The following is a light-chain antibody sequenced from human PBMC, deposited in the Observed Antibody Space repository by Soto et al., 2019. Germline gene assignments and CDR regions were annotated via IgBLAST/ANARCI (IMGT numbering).Light chain of an antibody. CDR3: QQYGSSPFT. Sequence: EIVLTQSPGTLSLSQGERTTLSGKASQSVSSNYLAWYQKKPGQAPRLLIYGASSRATGIPDRFSGSGSGTDFTLTISRLEPEDVAVYCCQQYGSSPFTFGPGTKVDIK. J-gene: IGKJ3*01. CDR2: GAS. V-gene: IGKV3-20*01. CDR1: QSVSSNY.